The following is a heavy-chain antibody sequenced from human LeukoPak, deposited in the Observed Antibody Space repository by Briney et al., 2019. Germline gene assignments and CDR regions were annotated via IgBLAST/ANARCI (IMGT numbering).Heavy chain of an antibody. Sequence: GGSLRLSCAASGFTVSSNYMSWVRQAPGKGLEWVSVIYSGGSTYYADSVKGRFTISRDNSKNTLYLQMNSLRAEDTAVYYCARDSREVVVAAIDAFDIWGQGTMVTVSS. V-gene: IGHV3-53*01. CDR1: GFTVSSNY. J-gene: IGHJ3*02. CDR3: ARDSREVVVAAIDAFDI. CDR2: IYSGGST. D-gene: IGHD2-15*01.